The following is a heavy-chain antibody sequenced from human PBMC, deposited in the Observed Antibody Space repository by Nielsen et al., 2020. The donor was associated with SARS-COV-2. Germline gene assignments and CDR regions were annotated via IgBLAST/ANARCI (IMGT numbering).Heavy chain of an antibody. CDR3: ARAEGGSLGELSPSMNFDY. Sequence: WVRQAPGQGLEWMGWINPNSGGTNYAQKFQGWVTMTRDTSISTAYMELSRLRSDDTAVCYCARAEGGSLGELSPSMNFDYWGQGTLVTVSS. CDR2: INPNSGGT. D-gene: IGHD3-16*02. J-gene: IGHJ4*02. V-gene: IGHV1-2*04.